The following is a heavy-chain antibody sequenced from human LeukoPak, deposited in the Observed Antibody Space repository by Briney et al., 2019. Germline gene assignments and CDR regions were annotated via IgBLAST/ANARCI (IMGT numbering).Heavy chain of an antibody. CDR3: ARFDYGDVDY. Sequence: SETLSLTCTVSGGSVSSGSYYWSWIRQPPGKGLEWIGYIYHSGSINYNPSLKSRVTISVDTSKNQFSLKLSSVTAADTAVYYCARFDYGDVDYWGQGTLVTVSS. J-gene: IGHJ4*02. D-gene: IGHD4-17*01. CDR2: IYHSGSI. CDR1: GGSVSSGSYY. V-gene: IGHV4-61*01.